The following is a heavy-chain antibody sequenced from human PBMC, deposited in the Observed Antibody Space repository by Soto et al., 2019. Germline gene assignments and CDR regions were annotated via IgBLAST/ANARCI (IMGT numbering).Heavy chain of an antibody. Sequence: EVQLVESGGGLVKPGGSLRLSCAVSGFTFSNAWMNWVRQAPGKGLEWVGRIKRKTDGATTDYAAPVKGRFTISRDDSKNTLYLQMNSLTTEDTAMYYCTTDEDYGDYYFDYWGQGTLVTVSS. J-gene: IGHJ4*02. CDR3: TTDEDYGDYYFDY. CDR2: IKRKTDGATT. D-gene: IGHD4-17*01. V-gene: IGHV3-15*07. CDR1: GFTFSNAW.